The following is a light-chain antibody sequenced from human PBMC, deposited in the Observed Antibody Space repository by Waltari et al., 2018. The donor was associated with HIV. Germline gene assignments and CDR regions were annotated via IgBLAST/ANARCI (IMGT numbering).Light chain of an antibody. V-gene: IGKV3-11*01. Sequence: EIVFTQSPATLSLSPGERATLSCRASQSVSIYLACYQEKPGQPTRLLIDDAANRATGIPGRLRGSGSGTDFTLTISSPETEDFAVYYRQQRSRWPPAYTFGQGNKLEIK. CDR3: QQRSRWPPAYT. J-gene: IGKJ2*01. CDR2: DAA. CDR1: QSVSIY.